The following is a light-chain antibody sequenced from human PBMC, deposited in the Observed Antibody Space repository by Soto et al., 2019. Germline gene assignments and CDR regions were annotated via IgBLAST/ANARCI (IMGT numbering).Light chain of an antibody. J-gene: IGKJ2*01. Sequence: EVVLTQSPGTLSLSPRERASLSCRASQSVSNNYLAWYQQKPGQSPKLLIFGSSDRATGIPDRFSGSGSVSDFTLTISRLEPEDFAVYYCQQDGSSPPYTFGQGTKREIK. CDR1: QSVSNNY. V-gene: IGKV3-20*01. CDR2: GSS. CDR3: QQDGSSPPYT.